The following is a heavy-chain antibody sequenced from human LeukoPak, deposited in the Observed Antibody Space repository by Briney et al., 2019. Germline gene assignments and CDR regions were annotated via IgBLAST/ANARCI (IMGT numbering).Heavy chain of an antibody. CDR3: ARVLAVTGTPVYYMDV. V-gene: IGHV1-2*02. Sequence: ASVTVSHMPSVCMFNQYYLHWVRPAPGQELEGMGWINPKSGGTNYAQKFQGRVTMTRDASISTAYMDLNRLRSDDTAVYYCARVLAVTGTPVYYMDVWGKGTTVTVSS. D-gene: IGHD6-19*01. J-gene: IGHJ6*03. CDR2: INPKSGGT. CDR1: VCMFNQYY.